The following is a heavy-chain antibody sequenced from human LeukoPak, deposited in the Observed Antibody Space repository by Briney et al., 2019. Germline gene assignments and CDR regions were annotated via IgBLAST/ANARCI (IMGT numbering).Heavy chain of an antibody. J-gene: IGHJ6*02. CDR1: GGSISSGDYY. CDR2: IYYSGST. CDR3: ARVNGLGGDGDYQVDNYYGMDV. Sequence: SQTLSLTCTVSGGSISSGDYYWSWIRQPPGKGLEWIGHIYYSGSTYYNPSLKSRVTISVDTSKNQFSLKLSSVTAADTAVYYCARVNGLGGDGDYQVDNYYGMDVWGQGTTVTVSS. V-gene: IGHV4-30-4*01. D-gene: IGHD4-17*01.